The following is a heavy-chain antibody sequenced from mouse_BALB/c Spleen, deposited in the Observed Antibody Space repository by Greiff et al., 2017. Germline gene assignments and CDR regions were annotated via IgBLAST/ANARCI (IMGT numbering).Heavy chain of an antibody. D-gene: IGHD1-1*01. J-gene: IGHJ2*01. CDR2: IYPGDGDT. CDR3: ARSEFTTVDY. Sequence: QVQLQQSGAELVRPGSSVKISCKASGYAFSSYWMNWVKQRPGQGLEWIGQIYPGDGDTNYNGKFKGKATLTADKSSSTAYMQLSSLTSEDSAVYFCARSEFTTVDYWGQGTTLTVSS. CDR1: GYAFSSYW. V-gene: IGHV1-80*01.